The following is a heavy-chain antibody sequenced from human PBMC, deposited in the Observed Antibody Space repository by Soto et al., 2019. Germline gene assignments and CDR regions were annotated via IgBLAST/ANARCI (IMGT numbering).Heavy chain of an antibody. V-gene: IGHV1-69*13. J-gene: IGHJ6*02. CDR1: GGTFSSYA. Sequence: SVKVSCKASGGTFSSYAISWVRQAPGQGLEWMGGIIPIFGTANYAQKFQGRVTITADESTSTAYMELSSLRSEDTAVYYCARRVRQLVLSGYYYGMDVWGQGTTVTVSS. D-gene: IGHD6-6*01. CDR3: ARRVRQLVLSGYYYGMDV. CDR2: IIPIFGTA.